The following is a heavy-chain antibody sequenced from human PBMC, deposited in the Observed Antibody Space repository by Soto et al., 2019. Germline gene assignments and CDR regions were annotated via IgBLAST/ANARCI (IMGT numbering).Heavy chain of an antibody. D-gene: IGHD6-19*01. CDR1: GFIFSSYW. V-gene: IGHV3-7*04. Sequence: PGGSLRLSCAASGFIFSSYWMSWLRQAPGKGLEWVASMNEYGSERYYVDSVKGRFTISRDNAKNSLYLQMNSLRAEDTAVYYCAKGGRQWLVTSDFTYWGQGALVTVSS. CDR2: MNEYGSER. CDR3: AKGGRQWLVTSDFTY. J-gene: IGHJ4*02.